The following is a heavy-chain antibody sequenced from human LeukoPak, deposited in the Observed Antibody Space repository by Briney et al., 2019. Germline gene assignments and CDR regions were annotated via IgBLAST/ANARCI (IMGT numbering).Heavy chain of an antibody. V-gene: IGHV1-18*01. CDR1: GYTFTSYG. CDR3: ARDGVFGELNTYFDY. D-gene: IGHD3-10*02. J-gene: IGHJ4*02. CDR2: ISAYNGNT. Sequence: ASVKVSCKASGYTFTSYGISWVRQAPGQGLEWMGLISAYNGNTNYAQKLQGRVTMTTDTSTSTAYMELRSLRSDDTAVYYCARDGVFGELNTYFDYWGQGTLVTVSS.